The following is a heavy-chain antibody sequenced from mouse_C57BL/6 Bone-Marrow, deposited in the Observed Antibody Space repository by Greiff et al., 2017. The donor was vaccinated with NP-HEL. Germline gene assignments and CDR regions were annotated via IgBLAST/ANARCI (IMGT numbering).Heavy chain of an antibody. CDR3: ARPYAMDY. J-gene: IGHJ4*01. V-gene: IGHV5-17*01. CDR1: GFTFSDYG. CDR2: ISRGSSTI. Sequence: EVQLVESGGGLVKPGGSLKLSCAASGFTFSDYGMHWVRQAPEKGLEWVAYISRGSSTIYYADTVKGRFTISRDTAKNTLFLQMTSLRSEDTAMDYCARPYAMDYWGQGTLVTVSA.